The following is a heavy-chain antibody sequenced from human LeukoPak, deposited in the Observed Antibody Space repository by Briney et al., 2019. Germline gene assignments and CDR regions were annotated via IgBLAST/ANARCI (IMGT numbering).Heavy chain of an antibody. J-gene: IGHJ6*02. CDR3: ARDGAGGYSNYYYGMDV. D-gene: IGHD4-11*01. CDR1: GGTFSSYA. CDR2: IIPIFGIA. V-gene: IGHV1-69*04. Sequence: GASVKVSFKASGGTFSSYAISWVRQAPGQGLEWMGRIIPIFGIANYAQKFQGRVTITADKSTSTAYMELSSLRSEDTAVYYCARDGAGGYSNYYYGMDVWGQGTTVTVSS.